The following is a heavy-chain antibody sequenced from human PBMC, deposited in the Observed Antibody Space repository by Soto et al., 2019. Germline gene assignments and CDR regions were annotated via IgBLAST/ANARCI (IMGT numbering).Heavy chain of an antibody. J-gene: IGHJ6*03. V-gene: IGHV1-18*01. CDR3: ARDRIAVAAYYYYYYMDV. Sequence: QVQLVQSGAEVKKPGASVKVSCKASGYTFTSYGISWVRQAPGQGLEWMGWISAYNGNTNYAQKLQGRVTMTTDTSTSTAYMELRRLRSDDTAVYYCARDRIAVAAYYYYYYMDVWGKGTTVTVSS. D-gene: IGHD6-19*01. CDR1: GYTFTSYG. CDR2: ISAYNGNT.